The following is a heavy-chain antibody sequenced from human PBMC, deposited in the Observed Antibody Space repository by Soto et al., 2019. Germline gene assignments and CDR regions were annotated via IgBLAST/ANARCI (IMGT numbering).Heavy chain of an antibody. CDR1: GYTFTNIV. CDR3: ARVMSGAHSDY. V-gene: IGHV1-8*01. Sequence: QVKLVQPGAELKKPGASVKVSGKPSGYTFTNIVSNWVRRAPGQGREWMGWMNLKSGNTGNAQKFQARVTMTRNTSIRKAYIDLSSLSSDDTAVYYCARVMSGAHSDYWGQGTLVTVSS. D-gene: IGHD2-8*01. J-gene: IGHJ4*02. CDR2: MNLKSGNT.